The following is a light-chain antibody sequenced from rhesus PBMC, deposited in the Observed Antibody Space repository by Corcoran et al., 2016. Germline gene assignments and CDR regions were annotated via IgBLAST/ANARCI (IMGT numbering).Light chain of an antibody. CDR1: QSLLHSNGKTY. Sequence: DIVMTQTPLSLPITPGEPASISCRSSQSLLHSNGKTYLHWYLQKPGQSPQLLIYGGSNRASGVPDRFSGGGAGTDFTLKISKVEAEDVGGYYCVQAIAFPWTFGQGTKVEIK. J-gene: IGKJ1*01. V-gene: IGKV2-72*01. CDR3: VQAIAFPWT. CDR2: GGS.